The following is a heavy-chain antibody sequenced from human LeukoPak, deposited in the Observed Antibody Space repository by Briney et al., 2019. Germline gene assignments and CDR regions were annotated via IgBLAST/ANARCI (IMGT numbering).Heavy chain of an antibody. CDR2: IYYSGST. CDR1: GGSISSSSYY. CDR3: ARDSGWLYYYYYYMDV. D-gene: IGHD6-19*01. Sequence: NPSETLSLTCTVSGGSISSSSYYWGWIRQPPGKGLEWIGSIYYSGSTYYNPSPKSRVTISVDTSKNQFSLKLSSVTAADTAVYYCARDSGWLYYYYYYMDVWGKGTTVTVSS. V-gene: IGHV4-39*07. J-gene: IGHJ6*03.